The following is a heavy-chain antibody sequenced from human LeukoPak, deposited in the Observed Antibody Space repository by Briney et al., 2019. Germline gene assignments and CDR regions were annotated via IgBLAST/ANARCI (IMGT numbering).Heavy chain of an antibody. CDR1: GFTFSSSH. CDR3: ARGRDYFPIDY. V-gene: IGHV3-53*01. Sequence: GGSLRLSCAASGFTFSSSHMTWVRQTPGKGLEWVSVTYSGGNTDYADSVKGRFTISRDNSKNTLYLQMSSLRVEDTAIYYCARGRDYFPIDYWGQGTFVIVSS. CDR2: TYSGGNT. D-gene: IGHD2/OR15-2a*01. J-gene: IGHJ4*02.